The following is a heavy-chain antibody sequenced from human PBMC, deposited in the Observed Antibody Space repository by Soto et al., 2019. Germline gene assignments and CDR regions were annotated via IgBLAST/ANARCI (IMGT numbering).Heavy chain of an antibody. CDR3: ARDSHDYIWGSYRNGMDV. Sequence: QVQLVQSGAEVKKPGSSVKVSCKASGNTFSKYAISWVRQAPGQGLEWMGGLIPILGTAKYAQKFQGRVTITADESTSTAYMELSSVRFEDTAVYYFARDSHDYIWGSYRNGMDVWGQGTKVSVSS. CDR2: LIPILGTA. V-gene: IGHV1-69*01. J-gene: IGHJ6*02. D-gene: IGHD3-16*02. CDR1: GNTFSKYA.